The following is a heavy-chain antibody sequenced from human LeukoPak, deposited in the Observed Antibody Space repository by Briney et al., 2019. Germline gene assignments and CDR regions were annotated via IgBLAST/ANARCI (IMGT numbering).Heavy chain of an antibody. CDR2: IIPIFGTA. CDR1: GGTFSSYA. D-gene: IGHD2-2*01. Sequence: VASVKVSCKASGGTFSSYAISWVRQAPGQGLEWMGGIIPIFGTANYAQKFQGRVTITADESTSTAYMELSSLRSEDTAVCYCVREAQYCSSTSCYLGYYYYYMDVWGKGTTVTVSS. J-gene: IGHJ6*03. CDR3: VREAQYCSSTSCYLGYYYYYMDV. V-gene: IGHV1-69*13.